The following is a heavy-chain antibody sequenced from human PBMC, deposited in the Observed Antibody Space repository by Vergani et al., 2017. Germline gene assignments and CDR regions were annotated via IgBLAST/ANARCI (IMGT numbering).Heavy chain of an antibody. CDR1: GYSFTSYW. J-gene: IGHJ6*02. CDR3: ARVTTVTTYRSFYYGMDV. D-gene: IGHD4-11*01. V-gene: IGHV5-51*03. CDR2: IYPGDSDT. Sequence: EVQLVQSGAEVKKPGESLKISCKGSGYSFTSYWIGWVRQMPGKGLEWMGIIYPGDSDTRYSPSFQGQVTISADKSISTAYLQWSSLKASDTAMYYCARVTTVTTYRSFYYGMDVWGQGTTVTVSS.